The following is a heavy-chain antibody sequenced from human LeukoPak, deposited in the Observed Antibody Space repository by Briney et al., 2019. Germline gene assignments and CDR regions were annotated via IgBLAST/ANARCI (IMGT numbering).Heavy chain of an antibody. D-gene: IGHD6-6*01. CDR3: ASLNSYSSSSYLDY. V-gene: IGHV1-2*02. CDR2: INPNSGGT. CDR1: GYTFTGYY. Sequence: ASVRVSCKASGYTFTGYYMHWVRQAPGQGLEWMGWINPNSGGTNYAQKFQGRVTMTRDTSISTAYMELSRLRSDDTAVYYCASLNSYSSSSYLDYWGQGTLVTVSS. J-gene: IGHJ4*02.